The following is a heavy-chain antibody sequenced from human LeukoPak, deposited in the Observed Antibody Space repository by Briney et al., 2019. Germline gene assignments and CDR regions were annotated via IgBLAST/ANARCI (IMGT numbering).Heavy chain of an antibody. CDR1: GGTFSSYA. V-gene: IGHV1-69*06. CDR3: ARVLAAAGTVWFDP. Sequence: ASVKVSCKASGGTFSSYAISWVRQAPRQGLEWMGGINTIFGTANYAQKFQGRVTITADKSTSTAYMELSSLRSEDTAVYYCARVLAAAGTVWFDPWGQGTLVTVSS. D-gene: IGHD6-13*01. CDR2: INTIFGTA. J-gene: IGHJ5*02.